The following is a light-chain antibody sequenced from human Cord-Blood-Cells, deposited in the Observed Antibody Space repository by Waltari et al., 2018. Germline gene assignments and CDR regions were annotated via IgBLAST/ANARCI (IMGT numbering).Light chain of an antibody. CDR2: WAS. V-gene: IGKV4-1*01. CDR3: QQYYSTPS. CDR1: QSVLYSANNKNY. Sequence: DIVMTQSPDSLAVSLGERATINCKSSQSVLYSANNKNYLAWYQQKPGQPPKLLIYWASTRESGVPDRFSGSASGTDFTLTSSSLQAEDVAVYYCQQYYSTPSFGQGTKLEIK. J-gene: IGKJ2*01.